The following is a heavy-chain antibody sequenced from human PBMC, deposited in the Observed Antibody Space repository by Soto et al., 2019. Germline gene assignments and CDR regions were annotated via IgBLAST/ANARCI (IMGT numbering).Heavy chain of an antibody. J-gene: IGHJ5*02. CDR2: IYYSGST. Sequence: KPSETLSLTCTGSGGSISRSTYYWGWIRQPPGKGLEWIGSIYYSGSTYYRPSLKSRVTISVDTSKNQFSLELSSVTAADTAVYYCARQVPAAIRLGWFDPWGQGTLVTVSS. CDR1: GGSISRSTYY. V-gene: IGHV4-39*01. CDR3: ARQVPAAIRLGWFDP. D-gene: IGHD2-2*02.